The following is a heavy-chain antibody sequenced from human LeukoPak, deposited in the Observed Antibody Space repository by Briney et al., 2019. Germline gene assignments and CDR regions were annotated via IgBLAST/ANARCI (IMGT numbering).Heavy chain of an antibody. D-gene: IGHD2-15*01. CDR3: ASWSCSESKCYWGHFDY. J-gene: IGHJ4*02. CDR1: GYTFTSYG. CDR2: ISARNT. Sequence: ALVKVSCRASGYTFTSYGIGWVRQAPGQGLEWMGWISARNTDSAQKLQGRVIMTRDTSTSTAYMELRSLRSDDTAVYYCASWSCSESKCYWGHFDYWGQGTLVTVSS. V-gene: IGHV1-18*01.